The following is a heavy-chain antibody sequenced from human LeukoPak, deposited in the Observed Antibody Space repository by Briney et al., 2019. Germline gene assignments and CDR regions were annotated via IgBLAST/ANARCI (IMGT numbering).Heavy chain of an antibody. Sequence: ASETLSLTCTVSGGSISSYYWSWIRQPPGEGLEWVGYIYYSGSTNYNPSLKSRVTISVDTSKNQFSLKLSSVTATDTAVYYCARGSVVVPAAWPPRYYFDYWGQGTLVTISS. V-gene: IGHV4-59*01. CDR1: GGSISSYY. J-gene: IGHJ4*02. D-gene: IGHD2-2*01. CDR2: IYYSGST. CDR3: ARGSVVVPAAWPPRYYFDY.